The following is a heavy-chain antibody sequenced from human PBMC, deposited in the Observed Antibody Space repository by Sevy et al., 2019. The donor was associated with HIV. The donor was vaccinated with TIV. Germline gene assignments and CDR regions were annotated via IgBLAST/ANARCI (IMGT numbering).Heavy chain of an antibody. CDR2: IRGKPFGGTT. CDR3: AREAGVVWVVAANHFDY. D-gene: IGHD2-15*01. V-gene: IGHV3-49*03. CDR1: GFTFGTYA. J-gene: IGHJ4*02. Sequence: GGSLRLSCAASGFTFGTYAMSWFRQAPGKGLEWVAFIRGKPFGGTTEYAASVKDRFTISRDDSKSIAYLEMNSLKIEDTAGYYCAREAGVVWVVAANHFDYWGLGTLVTVSS.